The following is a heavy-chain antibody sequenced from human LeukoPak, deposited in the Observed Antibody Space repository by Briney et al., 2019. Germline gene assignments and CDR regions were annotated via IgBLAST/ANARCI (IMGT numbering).Heavy chain of an antibody. CDR2: ISGSRKTI. CDR1: GFTFSSYE. D-gene: IGHD5-18*01. J-gene: IGHJ4*02. CDR3: ARAQTVNTYGFHY. Sequence: GGSLRLSCAASGFTFSSYEMNWVRQAPGKGLEWVSYISGSRKTIFYADSVKGRFTISRDNAKNSLFLQMNSLRDEDTAVYYCARAQTVNTYGFHYWGQGTLVTVSS. V-gene: IGHV3-48*02.